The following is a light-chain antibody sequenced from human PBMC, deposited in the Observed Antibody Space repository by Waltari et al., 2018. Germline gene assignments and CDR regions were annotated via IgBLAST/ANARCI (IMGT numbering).Light chain of an antibody. J-gene: IGKJ2*01. CDR3: QQSRQWPRRT. V-gene: IGKV3D-15*01. CDR2: FGS. Sequence: IVMTQSPVTMSVSPGEGVTLSCTASESVGTDVAWYRHKPGQPPRLLIHFGSTRATGVPARISGSGSGTDFSLTISSLESEDFAFYYCQQSRQWPRRTFGQGTKLE. CDR1: ESVGTD.